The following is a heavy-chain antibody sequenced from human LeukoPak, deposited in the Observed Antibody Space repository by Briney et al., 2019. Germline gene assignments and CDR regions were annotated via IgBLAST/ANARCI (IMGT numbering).Heavy chain of an antibody. D-gene: IGHD2-15*01. CDR3: AKEGAAVMGYFDY. Sequence: AGGSLRLSCAVSGFTFGDYAKNWVRQAPAKGLKWVSVISGSGGGRHYADSVKGRFTISRDNSKNTLYLQMDSLRGEDTAVYYCAKEGAAVMGYFDYWGQGALVIVSS. CDR2: ISGSGGGR. V-gene: IGHV3-23*01. CDR1: GFTFGDYA. J-gene: IGHJ4*02.